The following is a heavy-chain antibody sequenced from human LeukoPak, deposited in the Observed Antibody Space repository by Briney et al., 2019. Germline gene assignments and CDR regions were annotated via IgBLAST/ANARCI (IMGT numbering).Heavy chain of an antibody. CDR3: AKDGSSWAFDY. D-gene: IGHD6-13*01. CDR1: GYTFTSYD. CDR2: MNPNSGNT. Sequence: ASVKVSCKASGYTFTSYDINWVRQATGQGLEWMGWMNPNSGNTGYAQRLQGRVTMTRNTSISTAYMELSSLRSEDTAVYYCAKDGSSWAFDYWGQGTLVTVSS. J-gene: IGHJ4*02. V-gene: IGHV1-8*01.